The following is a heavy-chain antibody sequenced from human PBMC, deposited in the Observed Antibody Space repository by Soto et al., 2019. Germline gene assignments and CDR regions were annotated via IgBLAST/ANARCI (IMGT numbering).Heavy chain of an antibody. Sequence: QVQLVESGGGVVQPGRSLRLSCAASGFTFSSYGMHWVRQAPGKGLEWVAVIWYDGSNKYYADSVKGRFTISRDNSKNTRYLQMNSLRAEDTAVYYCARGGKYSSGWYEEDRWGQGTLVTVSS. V-gene: IGHV3-33*01. CDR1: GFTFSSYG. D-gene: IGHD6-19*01. CDR2: IWYDGSNK. CDR3: ARGGKYSSGWYEEDR. J-gene: IGHJ5*02.